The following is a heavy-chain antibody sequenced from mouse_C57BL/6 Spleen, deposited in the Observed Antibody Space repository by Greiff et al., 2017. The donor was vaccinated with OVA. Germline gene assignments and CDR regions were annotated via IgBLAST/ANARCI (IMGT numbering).Heavy chain of an antibody. CDR1: GYTFTDYY. Sequence: VQVVESGAELVRPGASVKLSCKASGYTFTDYYINWVKQRPGQGLEWIARIYPGSGNTYYNEKFKGKATLTAEKSSSTAYMQLSSLTSEDSAVYFCARELLRDAMDYWGQGTSVTVSS. J-gene: IGHJ4*01. CDR2: IYPGSGNT. CDR3: ARELLRDAMDY. V-gene: IGHV1-76*01. D-gene: IGHD2-1*01.